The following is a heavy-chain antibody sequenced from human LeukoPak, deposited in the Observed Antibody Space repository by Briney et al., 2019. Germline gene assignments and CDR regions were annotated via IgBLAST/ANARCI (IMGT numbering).Heavy chain of an antibody. CDR3: ARCGSYPGGSVDI. CDR1: GFTFSTYW. J-gene: IGHJ3*02. D-gene: IGHD1-26*01. CDR2: INQHGSEK. Sequence: GGSLRLSCAASGFTFSTYWMSWVRQAPGKGLEGVANINQHGSEKYYVDSVKGRSTISRDNANSSLYLQMDSLRAEDTAVYYCARCGSYPGGSVDIWGQGTMVTVSS. V-gene: IGHV3-7*01.